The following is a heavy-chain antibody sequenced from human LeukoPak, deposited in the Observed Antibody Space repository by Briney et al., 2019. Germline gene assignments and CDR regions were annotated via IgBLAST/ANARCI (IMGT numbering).Heavy chain of an antibody. CDR3: ARVWDYGDYGIGFDP. D-gene: IGHD4-17*01. CDR2: IKQDGSEK. Sequence: GGSLRLSCAASGFTFSSYWMSWVRQAPGKGLEWVANIKQDGSEKYYVDSVKGRFTISRDNAKNSLYLQMNSLRAEDTAVYYCARVWDYGDYGIGFDPWGQGTLVTVS. J-gene: IGHJ5*02. CDR1: GFTFSSYW. V-gene: IGHV3-7*01.